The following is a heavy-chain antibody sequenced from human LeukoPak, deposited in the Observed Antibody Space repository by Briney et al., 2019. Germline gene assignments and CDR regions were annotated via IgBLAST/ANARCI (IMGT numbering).Heavy chain of an antibody. J-gene: IGHJ6*02. Sequence: SETLSLTCTVSGGSISSFYWSWIRQPPGKGLEWIGYIYYSGSTNYNPSLKGRVTISVDTSKNQFSLKLSSVTAADTAVYYCARDGTGGIYYYYGMDVWGQGTTVTVSS. CDR1: GGSISSFY. CDR3: ARDGTGGIYYYYGMDV. CDR2: IYYSGST. D-gene: IGHD4-23*01. V-gene: IGHV4-59*01.